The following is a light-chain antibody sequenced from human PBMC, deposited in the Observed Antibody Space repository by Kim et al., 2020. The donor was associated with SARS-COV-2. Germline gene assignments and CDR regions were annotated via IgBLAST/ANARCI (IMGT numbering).Light chain of an antibody. Sequence: SSELTQDPAVSVALGQTVRITCQGDSLRRYYASWYQQKPVQAPVLVIYGKNNRPSGIPDRFSGSSSGNTASLTITGAQAEEEADYYCKSRNSSGKVVFGGGTKLTVL. CDR1: SLRRYY. CDR2: GKN. V-gene: IGLV3-19*01. CDR3: KSRNSSGKVV. J-gene: IGLJ2*01.